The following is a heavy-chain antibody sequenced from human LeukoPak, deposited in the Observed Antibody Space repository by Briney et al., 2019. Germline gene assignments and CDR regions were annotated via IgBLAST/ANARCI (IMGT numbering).Heavy chain of an antibody. CDR1: GGSISSYY. V-gene: IGHV4-59*01. CDR2: IYYSGST. D-gene: IGHD1-26*01. J-gene: IGHJ4*02. Sequence: PSETLSLTCTVSGGSISSYYWSWIRQPPGKGLEWIGYIYYSGSTNYNPSLKSRVTKSVDTSTNQFSLKLSSVTAADTALYYCARVWEKYYFDYWGQGTLVTVSS. CDR3: ARVWEKYYFDY.